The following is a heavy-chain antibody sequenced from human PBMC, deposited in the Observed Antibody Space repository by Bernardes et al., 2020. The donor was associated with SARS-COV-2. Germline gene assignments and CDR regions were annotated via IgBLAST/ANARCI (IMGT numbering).Heavy chain of an antibody. CDR1: GSTFSSYA. CDR3: ARGPYCSSTSCRRGSIYYYYYYMDV. V-gene: IGHV3-30*04. J-gene: IGHJ6*03. D-gene: IGHD2-2*01. Sequence: GGSLRLSCAASGSTFSSYAMHWVRQAPGKGLEWVAVIAYDGSNKYYADSVKGRFTISRDNSKNTLYLQMNSLRAEDTAVYYCARGPYCSSTSCRRGSIYYYYYYMDVWGKGTTVTVSS. CDR2: IAYDGSNK.